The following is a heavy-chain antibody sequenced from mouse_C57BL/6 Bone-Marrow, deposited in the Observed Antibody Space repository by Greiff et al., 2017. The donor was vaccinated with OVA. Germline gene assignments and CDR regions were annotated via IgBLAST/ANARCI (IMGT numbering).Heavy chain of an antibody. Sequence: EVHLVESGPGLVKPSQSLSLTCSVTGYSITSVYYWNWIRQFPGNKLEWMGYISYDGSNNYNPSLKNRISITRDTSKNQFFLKLNSVTTEDTATYYCARGDYDGFAYWGQGTLVTVSA. V-gene: IGHV3-6*01. J-gene: IGHJ3*01. CDR3: ARGDYDGFAY. CDR2: ISYDGSN. CDR1: GYSITSVYY. D-gene: IGHD2-4*01.